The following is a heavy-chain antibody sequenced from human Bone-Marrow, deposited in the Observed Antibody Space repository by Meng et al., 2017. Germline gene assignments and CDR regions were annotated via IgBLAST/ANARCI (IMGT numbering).Heavy chain of an antibody. D-gene: IGHD4-17*01. CDR2: ISSSSYI. CDR3: AASYGDYLDY. V-gene: IGHV3-21*01. Sequence: GESLKISCAASGFTFSSYSMNWVRQAPGKGLEWVSSISSSSYIYYADSVKGRFTISRDNAKNSLYLQMNSLRAEDTAVYYCAASYGDYLDYWGQGTRVTGSS. J-gene: IGHJ4*02. CDR1: GFTFSSYS.